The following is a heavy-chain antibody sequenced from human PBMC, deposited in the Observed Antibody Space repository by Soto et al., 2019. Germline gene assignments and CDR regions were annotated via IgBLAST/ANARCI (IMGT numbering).Heavy chain of an antibody. CDR1: GYTFTSYP. Sequence: ASVKVSCKASGYTFTSYPIHWVRQAPGQGLEWMGWINIGNGNTQYSQNFQGRVTITRDTSATTAYMELSCLRSEDTALYYCAREPLCGGKCYLNYFDPWGQGTLLTV. V-gene: IGHV1-3*04. D-gene: IGHD2-15*01. CDR2: INIGNGNT. J-gene: IGHJ5*02. CDR3: AREPLCGGKCYLNYFDP.